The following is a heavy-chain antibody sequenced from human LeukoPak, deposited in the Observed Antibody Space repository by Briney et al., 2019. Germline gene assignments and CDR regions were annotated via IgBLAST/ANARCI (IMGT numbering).Heavy chain of an antibody. V-gene: IGHV3-21*05. CDR1: GFTFSSYS. J-gene: IGHJ6*02. D-gene: IGHD3-10*01. Sequence: GGSLRLSCAASGFTFSSYSMNWVRQAPGKGLEWVSYISSSSNYIYYADSLKARFTISRDNAKNSLYLQMNSLRAEDTAVYYCARDLKEVLWFGERDYYYGMDVWGQGTTVTVSS. CDR2: ISSSSNYI. CDR3: ARDLKEVLWFGERDYYYGMDV.